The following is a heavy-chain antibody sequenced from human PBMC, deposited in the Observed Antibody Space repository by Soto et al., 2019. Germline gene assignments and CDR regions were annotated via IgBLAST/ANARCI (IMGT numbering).Heavy chain of an antibody. V-gene: IGHV1-3*01. D-gene: IGHD2-15*01. CDR2: IDPGSGRA. CDR3: TRDLSGGNAFDY. CDR1: GYTLRNYA. J-gene: IGHJ4*02. Sequence: QVQLVQSGAEVKKPGASVRVSCKPSGYTLRNYAIHWVRQAAGQSLEWLAWIDPGSGRATYSQKVQGRITVTRDISATTFYMDQTSLTSEDTAAYFCTRDLSGGNAFDYWCQGALVTVSS.